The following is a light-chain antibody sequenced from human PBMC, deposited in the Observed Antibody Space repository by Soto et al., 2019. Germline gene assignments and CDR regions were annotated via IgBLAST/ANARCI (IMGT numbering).Light chain of an antibody. V-gene: IGLV2-8*01. CDR2: EVN. CDR1: SSDVGGYNY. Sequence: QSVLTQPPSASGSPGQSVAISCTGTSSDVGGYNYVSWYQQHTGKAPKLMIYEVNKRPSGVPDRFSGSKSGNTASLTVSGLQAEDEADYYCSSYAGSSNVLGTVKNVTV. J-gene: IGLJ1*01. CDR3: SSYAGSSNV.